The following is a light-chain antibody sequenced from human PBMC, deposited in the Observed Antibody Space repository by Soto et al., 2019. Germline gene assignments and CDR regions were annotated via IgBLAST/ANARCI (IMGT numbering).Light chain of an antibody. V-gene: IGLV2-23*02. CDR2: EVS. J-gene: IGLJ1*01. Sequence: QSVLTQPASVSGSPGQSITFSCTGTSSDVGSSNLVSWYQQHPGKAPKLLIYEVSKQPSGVSNRFSGSKSGNTASLTISGFQAEDEADYYCCSYAGSSTHVFGTGTKVTVL. CDR1: SSDVGSSNL. CDR3: CSYAGSSTHV.